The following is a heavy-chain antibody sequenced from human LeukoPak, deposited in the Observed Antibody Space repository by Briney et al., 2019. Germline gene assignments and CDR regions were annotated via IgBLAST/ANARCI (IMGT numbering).Heavy chain of an antibody. V-gene: IGHV1-18*01. CDR2: ISAYNGNT. Sequence: GASVKVSCKASGYTFTSYGISWVRQAPGQGLEWMGWISAYNGNTNYAQKLQGRVTMTTDTSTSTAYMELRSLRSDDTAVYYCARDRPQGERYFDWAHDAFDIWGQGTMVTVSS. CDR1: GYTFTSYG. CDR3: ARDRPQGERYFDWAHDAFDI. D-gene: IGHD3-9*01. J-gene: IGHJ3*02.